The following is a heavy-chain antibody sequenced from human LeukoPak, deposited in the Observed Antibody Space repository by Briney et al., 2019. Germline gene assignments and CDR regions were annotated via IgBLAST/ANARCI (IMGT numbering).Heavy chain of an antibody. CDR3: ARFTGTYLAY. J-gene: IGHJ4*02. CDR2: INHSGST. Sequence: PSETLSLTCAVYGGSFSGYYWSWIRQPPGKGLEWIGEINHSGSTNYNSSLNSRVTISVDTSKNQFSLKLTSVTAADTAVYYCARFTGTYLAYWGQGILVTVSS. CDR1: GGSFSGYY. V-gene: IGHV4-34*01. D-gene: IGHD2-8*02.